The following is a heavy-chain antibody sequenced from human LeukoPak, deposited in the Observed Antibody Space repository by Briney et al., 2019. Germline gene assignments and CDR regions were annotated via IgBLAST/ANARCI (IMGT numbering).Heavy chain of an antibody. CDR1: GGTFSSYA. J-gene: IGHJ1*01. V-gene: IGHV1-69*04. Sequence: SVKVSCKASGGTFSSYAISWVRQAPGQGLEWMGRIIPILGIANYAQKFQGRVTITADKSTSTAYMELSSLRSEDTAVYYCARDFRPYYYDSSGYYSPCFQHWGQGTLVTVSS. CDR2: IIPILGIA. D-gene: IGHD3-22*01. CDR3: ARDFRPYYYDSSGYYSPCFQH.